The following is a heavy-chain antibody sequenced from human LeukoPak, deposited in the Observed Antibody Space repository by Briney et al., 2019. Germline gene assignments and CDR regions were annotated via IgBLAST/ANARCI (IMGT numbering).Heavy chain of an antibody. Sequence: SETLSLTCTVSGGSISSSSYYWGWLRQPPGTGLEWIGSIYYSGSTYYNPSLKSRVTISVDTSQNQFSLKLSSVTAADTSVYYCARGLFRRRDAFDIWGQGTMVTVSS. CDR2: IYYSGST. D-gene: IGHD3-10*01. CDR1: GGSISSSSYY. V-gene: IGHV4-39*01. CDR3: ARGLFRRRDAFDI. J-gene: IGHJ3*02.